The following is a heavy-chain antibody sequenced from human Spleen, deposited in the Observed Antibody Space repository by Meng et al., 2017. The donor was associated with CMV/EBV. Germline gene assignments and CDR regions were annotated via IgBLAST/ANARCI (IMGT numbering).Heavy chain of an antibody. Sequence: GGSLRLSCAASGFTFSTHSMNWVRQAPGKGLEWVSYISSSGNSIYYADSVRGRFTISRDNAKNSLYLQMNSLRAEDTAVYYCAREGGYTSLYYYNGMDVWGQGTTVTVSS. J-gene: IGHJ6*02. D-gene: IGHD5-18*01. CDR3: AREGGYTSLYYYNGMDV. V-gene: IGHV3-48*04. CDR2: ISSSGNSI. CDR1: GFTFSTHS.